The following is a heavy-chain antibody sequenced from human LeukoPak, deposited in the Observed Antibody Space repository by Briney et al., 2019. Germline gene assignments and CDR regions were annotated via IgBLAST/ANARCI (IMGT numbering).Heavy chain of an antibody. D-gene: IGHD3-22*01. V-gene: IGHV4-34*01. CDR2: INHSGST. J-gene: IGHJ4*02. Sequence: SETLSLTCAVYGGSFSGYYWSWIRQPPGKGLEWIGEINHSGSTNYNPSLKSRVTISVDTSKNQFSLKLSSVTAADTAVYYCASLDSSGYQIADYWGQGTLVTVSS. CDR3: ASLDSSGYQIADY. CDR1: GGSFSGYY.